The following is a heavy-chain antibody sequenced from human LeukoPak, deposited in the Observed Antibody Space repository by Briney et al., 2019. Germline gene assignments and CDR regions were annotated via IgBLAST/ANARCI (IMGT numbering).Heavy chain of an antibody. CDR1: GGSISSSSYY. V-gene: IGHV4-39*07. D-gene: IGHD4-17*01. Sequence: SETLSLTCTVSGGSISSSSYYWGWFRQPPGKGLEWIGSIYYSGSTYYNPSLKSRVTISVDTSKNQFSLKLSSVTAADTAVYYCARADTVTKDFDYWGQGTLVTVSS. CDR2: IYYSGST. CDR3: ARADTVTKDFDY. J-gene: IGHJ4*02.